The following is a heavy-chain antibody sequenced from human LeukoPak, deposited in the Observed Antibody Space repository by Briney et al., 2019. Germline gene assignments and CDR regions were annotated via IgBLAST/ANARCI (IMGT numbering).Heavy chain of an antibody. J-gene: IGHJ4*02. CDR1: GGSINYDY. V-gene: IGHV4-4*07. D-gene: IGHD3-10*01. CDR3: ARDRGVTGVGRRLDY. Sequence: SETLSLTCIVSGGSINYDYWSWIRQAAGEGLEWIGRVSASGNANYHPSLKSRVTVSVDNSKNQFSLRLASATAADTAVYYCARDRGVTGVGRRLDYWGQGMLVTVSS. CDR2: VSASGNA.